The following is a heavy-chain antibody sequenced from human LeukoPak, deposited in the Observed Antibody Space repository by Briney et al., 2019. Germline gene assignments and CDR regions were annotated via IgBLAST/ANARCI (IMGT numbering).Heavy chain of an antibody. V-gene: IGHV4-4*07. Sequence: SETLSLTCTVSGGPMGGYYWSWIRQPAGKRLEWIGRIYSNGSPTYNPSLQSRITMTIDTSRNQFSLRMTSMTAADAAVYFCARDRGSSWEFWGRGTLVTVSS. D-gene: IGHD6-13*01. CDR3: ARDRGSSWEF. J-gene: IGHJ4*02. CDR1: GGPMGGYY. CDR2: IYSNGSP.